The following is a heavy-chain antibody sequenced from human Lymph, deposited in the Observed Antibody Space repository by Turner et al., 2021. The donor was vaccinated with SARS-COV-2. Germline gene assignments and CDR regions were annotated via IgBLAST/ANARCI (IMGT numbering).Heavy chain of an antibody. CDR1: GFTFSSYA. J-gene: IGHJ3*02. Sequence: EVQLLESGGGLVQPGGSLRLSWAASGFTFSSYAMSWVRQAPGKGLEWVSSISVSGCSTYYADSVKGRFTISRDNSKNTLYLQMNSLRAEDTAVYYCAKGVRGVIIPEAFDIWGQGTMVTISS. CDR3: AKGVRGVIIPEAFDI. V-gene: IGHV3-23*01. CDR2: ISVSGCST. D-gene: IGHD3-10*01.